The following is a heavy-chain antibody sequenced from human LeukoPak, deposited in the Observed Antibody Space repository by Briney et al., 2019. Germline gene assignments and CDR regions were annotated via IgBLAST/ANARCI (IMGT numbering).Heavy chain of an antibody. CDR1: GYTFTSYG. D-gene: IGHD2-2*02. Sequence: ASVKVSCKASGYTFTSYGISLVRQAPGQGLEWMGWISAYNGNTNYAQKLQGRGTMTTDTATITAYMELRSLRSDDTAVYYCARDWGCSSTSCYTGAFDIWGQGTMVTVSS. V-gene: IGHV1-18*01. CDR3: ARDWGCSSTSCYTGAFDI. CDR2: ISAYNGNT. J-gene: IGHJ3*02.